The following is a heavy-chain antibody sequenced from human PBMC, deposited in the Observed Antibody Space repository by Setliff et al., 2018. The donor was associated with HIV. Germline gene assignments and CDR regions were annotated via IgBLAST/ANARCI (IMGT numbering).Heavy chain of an antibody. J-gene: IGHJ3*02. D-gene: IGHD3-3*01. CDR2: IYYSGCT. V-gene: IGHV4-59*01. CDR1: GGSISSYY. Sequence: SETLSLTCTVSGGSISSYYWSWIRQPPGKGLEWIGYIYYSGCTNYNPSLKSRVTISVDTSKNQFSLKLSSVTAADTAVYYCARDRKSLGYNFWSGFRPDAAFDIWGQGTMVTVSS. CDR3: ARDRKSLGYNFWSGFRPDAAFDI.